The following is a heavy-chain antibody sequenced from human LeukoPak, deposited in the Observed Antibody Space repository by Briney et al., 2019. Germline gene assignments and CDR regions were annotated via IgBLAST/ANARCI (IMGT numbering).Heavy chain of an antibody. CDR1: GFTFEDHG. CDR2: INWNGGRT. Sequence: PGGSLRLSCTASGFTFEDHGMSWVRQGPGRGLEWVCGINWNGGRTGYVDSVKGRFTISRDNSKNTLYLQMDSLRAEDTAMYYCAREILEPGKTHEYWGQGTLVTVSS. D-gene: IGHD1-1*01. J-gene: IGHJ4*02. V-gene: IGHV3-20*04. CDR3: AREILEPGKTHEY.